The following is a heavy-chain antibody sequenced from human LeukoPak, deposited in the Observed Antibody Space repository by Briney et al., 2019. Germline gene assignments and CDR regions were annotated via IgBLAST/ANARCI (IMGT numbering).Heavy chain of an antibody. CDR3: ARPYDSSSYTYGMDV. CDR2: IIPLFGAA. J-gene: IGHJ6*02. V-gene: IGHV1-69*13. CDR1: GGTFSSYA. Sequence: GASVKVSCKASGGTFSSYAISWVRQAPGQGLEWMGGIIPLFGAANYAQNFQGRVTITADESTSTAYMELSSLRSEDTAVYYCARPYDSSSYTYGMDVWGQGTTVTVSS. D-gene: IGHD3-22*01.